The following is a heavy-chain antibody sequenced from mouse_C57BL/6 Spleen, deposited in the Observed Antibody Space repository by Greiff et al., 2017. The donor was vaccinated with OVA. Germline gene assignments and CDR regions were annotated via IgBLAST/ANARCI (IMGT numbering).Heavy chain of an antibody. Sequence: QVQLQQPGAELVRPGSSVKLSCKASGYTFTSYWMNWVKQRPIQGLEWIGNIDPSDSETHYNQKFKDKATLTVDKSSSTAYMQLSSLTSEDSAVYYCARDYGNYLAYWGQGTLVTVSA. CDR2: IDPSDSET. CDR3: ARDYGNYLAY. CDR1: GYTFTSYW. J-gene: IGHJ3*01. V-gene: IGHV1-52*01. D-gene: IGHD2-1*01.